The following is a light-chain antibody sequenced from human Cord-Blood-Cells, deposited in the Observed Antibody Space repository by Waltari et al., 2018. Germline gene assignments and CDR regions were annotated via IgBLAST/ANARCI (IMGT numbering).Light chain of an antibody. CDR1: QSVSSSY. Sequence: EIVLTQSPGTLSLSPGERATISCRASQSVSSSYLAWYQQKPGQAPRLLIYGASSRATGIPYRFSGSGSGTDFTLTISRLEPEDFAVYYCQQYGSSPRTFGQGTKVEIK. CDR2: GAS. V-gene: IGKV3-20*01. CDR3: QQYGSSPRT. J-gene: IGKJ1*01.